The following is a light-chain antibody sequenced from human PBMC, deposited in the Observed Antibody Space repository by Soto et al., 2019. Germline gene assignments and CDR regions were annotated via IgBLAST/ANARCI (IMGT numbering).Light chain of an antibody. J-gene: IGLJ3*02. V-gene: IGLV2-23*01. Sequence: QSALTQPASVSGSPGQSITISCTGTSSDVGGYNYVSWYQQHPGKAPKLMIYGDTLWPSGISNRFSGSKSGDAASLTISGLQAEDEADYYCCSFEDSLTWVFGGGTKLTVL. CDR1: SSDVGGYNY. CDR3: CSFEDSLTWV. CDR2: GDT.